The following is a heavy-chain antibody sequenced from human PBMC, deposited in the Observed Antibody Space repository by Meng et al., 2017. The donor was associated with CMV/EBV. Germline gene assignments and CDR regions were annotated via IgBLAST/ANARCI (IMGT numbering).Heavy chain of an antibody. CDR3: ARIAAAGRFDY. CDR2: IYCDDDK. D-gene: IGHD6-13*01. Sequence: ESGLALATRTQYLMLPCTFSGLSLNTSGMGVGCIRQPPGKALEWLALIYCDDDKRYSPSLKSRLTITKDTSKNHVVLTMTNMDPVDTATYYCARIAAAGRFDYWGQGTLVTVSS. CDR1: GLSLNTSGMG. V-gene: IGHV2-5*02. J-gene: IGHJ4*02.